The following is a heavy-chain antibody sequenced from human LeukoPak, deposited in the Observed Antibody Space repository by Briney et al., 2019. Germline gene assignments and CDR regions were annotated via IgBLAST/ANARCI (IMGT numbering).Heavy chain of an antibody. D-gene: IGHD2-2*01. CDR1: GYTFTSYA. V-gene: IGHV7-4-1*02. J-gene: IGHJ3*02. CDR3: ARDCGTSCHDAFDI. Sequence: ASVKVSCKASGYTFTSYAMNWVRQAPGQGLEWMGWINTNTGNPTYAQGFTGRFVFSLDTSVSTVYLQISSLKAEDTAVYYCARDCGTSCHDAFDIWGQGTMVTVSS. CDR2: INTNTGNP.